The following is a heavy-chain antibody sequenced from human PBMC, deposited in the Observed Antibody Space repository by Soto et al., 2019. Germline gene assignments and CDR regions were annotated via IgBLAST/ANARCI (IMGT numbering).Heavy chain of an antibody. J-gene: IGHJ5*02. CDR1: GRTFSSYA. D-gene: IGHD3-22*01. CDR2: IIPIFGAA. CDR3: AGSIDYLTTSHYFDP. Sequence: QVQLVQSGAEVKKPGSSVKVSCKASGRTFSSYAINWVRQAPGQGLEWMGGIIPIFGAANYAQKFQGRVTITADESTSTAYRELSSLRSEDTAVYYCAGSIDYLTTSHYFDPWGQGTLVAVSS. V-gene: IGHV1-69*12.